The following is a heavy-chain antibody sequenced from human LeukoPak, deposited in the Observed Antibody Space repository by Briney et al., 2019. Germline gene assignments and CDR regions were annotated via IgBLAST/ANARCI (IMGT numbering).Heavy chain of an antibody. V-gene: IGHV4-34*01. CDR2: INHSGST. Sequence: SETLSLTCAVYGGSFSGYYWSWIRQPPGKGLEWIGEINHSGSTNYNPSLESRVTISVDTSKNQFSLKLSSVTAADTAVYYCARGDRGYYGSSWFDPWGQGTLVTVSS. J-gene: IGHJ5*02. CDR3: ARGDRGYYGSSWFDP. D-gene: IGHD3-10*01. CDR1: GGSFSGYY.